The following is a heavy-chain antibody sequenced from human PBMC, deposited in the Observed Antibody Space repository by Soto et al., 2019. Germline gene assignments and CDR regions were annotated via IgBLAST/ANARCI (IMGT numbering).Heavy chain of an antibody. Sequence: QVLLVESGGGVVQPGRSLRLSCAASEFTFSTYPMHWVRQAPGKGLEWVAVISSDETNKYYADSVQGRFTISRDNSMTTLYLQLSSLRADATAVYYCARGASDFWGGYPEIHYSDYWGQGTLVTVSS. CDR3: ARGASDFWGGYPEIHYSDY. V-gene: IGHV3-30-3*01. D-gene: IGHD3-3*01. CDR2: ISSDETNK. CDR1: EFTFSTYP. J-gene: IGHJ4*02.